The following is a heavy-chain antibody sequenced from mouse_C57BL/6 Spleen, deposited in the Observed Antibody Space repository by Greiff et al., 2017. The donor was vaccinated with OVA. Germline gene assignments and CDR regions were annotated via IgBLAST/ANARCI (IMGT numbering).Heavy chain of an antibody. D-gene: IGHD3-2*02. J-gene: IGHJ2*01. CDR2: IDPSDSYT. V-gene: IGHV1-69*01. CDR3: ATDSSKGGY. Sequence: LQQPGAELVMPGASVKLSCKASGYTFTSYWMHWVKQRPGQGLEWIGEIDPSDSYTNYNQKFKGKSTLTVDKSSSTAYMQLSSLTSEDSAVYYCATDSSKGGYWGQGTTLTVSS. CDR1: GYTFTSYW.